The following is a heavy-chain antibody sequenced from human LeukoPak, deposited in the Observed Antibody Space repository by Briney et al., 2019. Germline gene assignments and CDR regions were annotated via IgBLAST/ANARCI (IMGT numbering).Heavy chain of an antibody. J-gene: IGHJ5*02. D-gene: IGHD6-19*01. CDR1: GGSISSYY. CDR3: ARGFLSQQWPTGWFDP. V-gene: IGHV4-34*01. CDR2: INHSGST. Sequence: PSETLSLTCTVSGGSISSYYWSWIRQPPGKGLEWIGEINHSGSTNYNPSLKSRVTISVDTSKNQFSLKLSSVTAADTAVYYCARGFLSQQWPTGWFDPWGQGTLVTVSS.